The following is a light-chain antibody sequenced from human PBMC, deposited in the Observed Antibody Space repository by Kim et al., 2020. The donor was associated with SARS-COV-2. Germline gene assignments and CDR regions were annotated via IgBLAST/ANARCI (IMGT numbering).Light chain of an antibody. Sequence: DVVMTQSPLSLPVTLGQPASISCRSRQSLVYSDGNTYVIWFQQRPGQSPRRLVYKVSNRDSGAPDRFSGSGSGTDFTLKISRVEAEDVGIYYCMQGTHWPLTFGQGTKGDSK. J-gene: IGKJ1*01. CDR1: QSLVYSDGNTY. V-gene: IGKV2-30*01. CDR3: MQGTHWPLT. CDR2: KVS.